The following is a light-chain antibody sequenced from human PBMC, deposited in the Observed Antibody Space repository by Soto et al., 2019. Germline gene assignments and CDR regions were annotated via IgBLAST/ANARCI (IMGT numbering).Light chain of an antibody. J-gene: IGKJ2*01. CDR3: QQYGSSPFT. Sequence: EIVLTQSPGTLPLSPGERATLSCRASQSVSSSYLVWYQQKPGQAPRPLIYGASTRATSIPDRFSGSGSGTDFTLTISRLEPEDFAEYYCQQYGSSPFTFGQGTKLQI. CDR1: QSVSSSY. CDR2: GAS. V-gene: IGKV3-20*01.